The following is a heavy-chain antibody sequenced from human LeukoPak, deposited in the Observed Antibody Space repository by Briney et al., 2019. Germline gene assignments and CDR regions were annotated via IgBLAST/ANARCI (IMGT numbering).Heavy chain of an antibody. CDR1: GGSISSGGYY. V-gene: IGHV4-31*03. J-gene: IGHJ4*02. D-gene: IGHD1-26*01. Sequence: PSETLSLTCTVSGGSISSGGYYWTWIRQHPAKGLEWIGYIYYSGSTYYNPSLKSRVTISVDTSKNQFSLKLSSVTAADTAVYYCARRTSLVGATHFDYWGQGTLVTVSS. CDR2: IYYSGST. CDR3: ARRTSLVGATHFDY.